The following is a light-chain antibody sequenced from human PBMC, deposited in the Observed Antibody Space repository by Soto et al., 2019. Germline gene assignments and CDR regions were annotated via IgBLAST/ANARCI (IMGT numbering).Light chain of an antibody. J-gene: IGKJ1*01. CDR2: SAS. Sequence: PGERATLSCRASRTVDGNYLAWYHQKPGQPPRLLIHSASTRAPGIPDRFSASGAGTDFTLTISRLEPEDFAVYYCQQYGDSQWTFGQGTKVDIK. CDR1: RTVDGNY. CDR3: QQYGDSQWT. V-gene: IGKV3-20*01.